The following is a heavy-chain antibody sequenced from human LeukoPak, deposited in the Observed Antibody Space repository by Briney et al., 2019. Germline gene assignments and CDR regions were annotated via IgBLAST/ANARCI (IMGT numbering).Heavy chain of an antibody. Sequence: PGGSLRLSCAASGFSFSTQRMHWVRQAPGKGLEWVSAISGSGGSTYYADSVKGRFTISRDNSKNTLYLQMNSLRAEDTAVYYCAKDHYYGMDVWGQGTTVTVSS. V-gene: IGHV3-23*01. J-gene: IGHJ6*02. CDR1: GFSFSTQR. CDR3: AKDHYYGMDV. CDR2: ISGSGGST.